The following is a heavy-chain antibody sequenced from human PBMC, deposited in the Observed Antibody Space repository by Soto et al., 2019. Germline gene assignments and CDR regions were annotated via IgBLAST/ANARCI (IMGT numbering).Heavy chain of an antibody. CDR3: VRGLRRGYSVY. V-gene: IGHV1-8*01. CDR1: GYTFTGYA. Sequence: QVQLVQSGAEVKKPGASVKVSCKASGYTFTGYAVNWVRQATGQGLEWVGWMNPNTGVAGFAQKFQGRVTLTGNTSITTAYMELSSLRSEDTAVYYCVRGLRRGYSVYWGQGTLVTVSS. D-gene: IGHD2-2*03. CDR2: MNPNTGVA. J-gene: IGHJ4*02.